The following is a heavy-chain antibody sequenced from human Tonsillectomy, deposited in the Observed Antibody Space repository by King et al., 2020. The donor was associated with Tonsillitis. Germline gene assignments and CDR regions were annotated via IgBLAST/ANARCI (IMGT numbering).Heavy chain of an antibody. CDR3: ARDVRRYYTSGERSSYYYMDV. CDR2: VYYSGST. J-gene: IGHJ6*03. CDR1: GGTISTGGWN. D-gene: IGHD3-10*01. V-gene: IGHV4-31*03. Sequence: VQLQESGPGLVKPSQTLSLTCTVSGGTISTGGWNWSWIRQLPGKGLEWIGNVYYSGSTYYNPSLKSRVAISVDTSKNQFSLKLSSVTAADTAIYYCARDVRRYYTSGERSSYYYMDVWGKGTTVTVSS.